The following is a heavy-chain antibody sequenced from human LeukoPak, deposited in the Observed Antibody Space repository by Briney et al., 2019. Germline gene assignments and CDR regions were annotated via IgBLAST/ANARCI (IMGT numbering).Heavy chain of an antibody. V-gene: IGHV3-48*04. CDR3: ATDSPETAAFDY. CDR2: FVGSSRNI. D-gene: IGHD1-1*01. J-gene: IGHJ4*02. Sequence: GGSLRLSCTASGFSFSTYSMNWVRQAPGKGLEWVSYFVGSSRNIYYADSVKGRFTISRDNAKNSLYLQMDSLRAEDTAVYHCATDSPETAAFDYWGQGTLVTVSS. CDR1: GFSFSTYS.